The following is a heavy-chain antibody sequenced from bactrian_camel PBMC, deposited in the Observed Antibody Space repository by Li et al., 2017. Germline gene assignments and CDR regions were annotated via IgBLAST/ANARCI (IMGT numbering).Heavy chain of an antibody. J-gene: IGHJ6*01. CDR1: GDTFSTYY. D-gene: IGHD1*01. CDR3: AAKRRLWSPCYIGVDFRC. CDR2: IDIGGAA. Sequence: HVQLVESGGGSVQPGGSLRLSCVLSGDTFSTYYMAWFRNEREAVAAIDIGGAATYTHSVAGRFTISRDNAKNTLYLHMNSLKPEDTGMYYCAAKRRLWSPCYIGVDFRCWGQGTQVTVS. V-gene: IGHV3S53*01.